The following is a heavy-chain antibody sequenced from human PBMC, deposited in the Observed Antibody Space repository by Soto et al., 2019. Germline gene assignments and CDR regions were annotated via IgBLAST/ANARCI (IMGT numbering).Heavy chain of an antibody. J-gene: IGHJ5*02. CDR3: ARERDCSSTSCYSWFDP. D-gene: IGHD2-2*02. CDR1: GGSISSGGYY. V-gene: IGHV4-31*03. CDR2: IYYSGST. Sequence: LSLTCTVSGGSISSGGYYWSWIRQHPGKGLEWIGYIYYSGSTYYNPSLKSRVTISVDTSKNQFSLKLSSVTAADTAVYYCARERDCSSTSCYSWFDPWGQGTLVTVSS.